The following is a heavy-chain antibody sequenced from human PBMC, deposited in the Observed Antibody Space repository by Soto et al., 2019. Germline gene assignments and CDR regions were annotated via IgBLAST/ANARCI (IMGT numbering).Heavy chain of an antibody. V-gene: IGHV3-21*01. Sequence: GGSLRLSCAASGFTFSSYSMNWVRQAPGKGLEWVSSISSSSSYIYYADSVKGRFTISRDNAKNSLYLQMNSLRAEDTAVYYCARDLLRPNSVYFDYWGQGTLVTVSS. CDR3: ARDLLRPNSVYFDY. J-gene: IGHJ4*02. CDR2: ISSSSSYI. CDR1: GFTFSSYS. D-gene: IGHD2-15*01.